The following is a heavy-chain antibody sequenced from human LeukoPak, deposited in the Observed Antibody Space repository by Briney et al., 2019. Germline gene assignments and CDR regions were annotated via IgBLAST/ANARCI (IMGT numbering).Heavy chain of an antibody. Sequence: GESLKISCKGSGYSFTSYWIGWVRQMPGKGLEWMGIIYPGDSDTRYSPSFQGQVTISADKSISTAYLQWSSLKASDTAMYYCARGLHPGYSYGIFDYWGQGTLVTVSS. CDR2: IYPGDSDT. CDR3: ARGLHPGYSYGIFDY. D-gene: IGHD5-18*01. V-gene: IGHV5-51*01. J-gene: IGHJ4*02. CDR1: GYSFTSYW.